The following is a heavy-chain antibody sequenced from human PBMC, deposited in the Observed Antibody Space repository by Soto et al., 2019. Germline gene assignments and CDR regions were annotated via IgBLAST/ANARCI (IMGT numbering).Heavy chain of an antibody. CDR2: VYYSGST. J-gene: IGHJ6*02. Sequence: QVQLQESGPGLVKPSGTLFLTCAVSGGSITSSNWWSWFRQPPGKGLEWIGEVYYSGSTNYNPSLKSRVAMPVAMSETQFPLHPSSAPAADTAVYFCARDRQPRSYTYNGMDVWGQGTRVTVSS. CDR3: ARDRQPRSYTYNGMDV. CDR1: GGSITSSNW. D-gene: IGHD1-1*01. V-gene: IGHV4-4*02.